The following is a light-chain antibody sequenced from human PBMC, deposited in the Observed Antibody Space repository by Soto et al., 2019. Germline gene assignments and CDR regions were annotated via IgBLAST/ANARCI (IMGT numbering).Light chain of an antibody. Sequence: QSALTQPASVSGSPGQSIAISCTGTSSDVGGYNYVSWYQQHPGKAPKLMIYDVSNRPSGVSTRFSGSKSGNTASLTISGLQAEDEADYYCSSYTSSSTRVFGGGTKLAV. J-gene: IGLJ2*01. CDR1: SSDVGGYNY. CDR3: SSYTSSSTRV. CDR2: DVS. V-gene: IGLV2-14*01.